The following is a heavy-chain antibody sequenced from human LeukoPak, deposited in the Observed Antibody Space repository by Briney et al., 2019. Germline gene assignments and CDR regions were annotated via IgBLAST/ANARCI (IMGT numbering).Heavy chain of an antibody. CDR3: ARDPEDDYSGVWFDP. CDR2: IIPILGTA. Sequence: ASVKVSCKASGGTFSSYAISWVRQAPGQGLEWMGGIIPILGTANYAQKFQGRVTITTDESTSTAYMELSSLRSEDTAVYYCARDPEDDYSGVWFDPWGQGTLVTVSS. CDR1: GGTFSSYA. J-gene: IGHJ5*02. V-gene: IGHV1-69*05. D-gene: IGHD4-11*01.